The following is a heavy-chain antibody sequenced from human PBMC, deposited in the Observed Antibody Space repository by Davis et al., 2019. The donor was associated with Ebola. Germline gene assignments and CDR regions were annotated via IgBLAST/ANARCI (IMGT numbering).Heavy chain of an antibody. J-gene: IGHJ6*02. D-gene: IGHD3-3*01. CDR1: GFTFSSYA. Sequence: ESLKISCAASGFTFSSYAMSWVRQAPGKGLEWIGYIYYSGSTNYNPSLKSRVTISVDTSKNQFSLKLSSVTAADTAVYYCARDHNDFSMDVWGQGTTVTVSS. CDR3: ARDHNDFSMDV. CDR2: IYYSGST. V-gene: IGHV4-59*01.